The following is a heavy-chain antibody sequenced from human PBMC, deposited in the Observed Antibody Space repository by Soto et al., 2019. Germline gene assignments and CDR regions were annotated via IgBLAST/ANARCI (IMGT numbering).Heavy chain of an antibody. CDR2: INSDGSST. D-gene: IGHD6-13*01. J-gene: IGHJ6*02. CDR1: GFTFSSYW. Sequence: EVQLVESGGGVVQPGGSLRLSCAASGFTFSSYWMHWVRQAPGKGLVWVSRINSDGSSTSYADSVKGRFTISRDNAKNTLYLQMNSLSAEDTAVYYCARVKQQLVSYGMDVWGQGTTVTVCS. CDR3: ARVKQQLVSYGMDV. V-gene: IGHV3-74*01.